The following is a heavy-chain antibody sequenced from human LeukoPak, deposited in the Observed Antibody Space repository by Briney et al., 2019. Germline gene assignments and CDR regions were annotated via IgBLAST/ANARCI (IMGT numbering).Heavy chain of an antibody. J-gene: IGHJ4*02. Sequence: GGSLRLSWAASGFPFSSYAMSWVRQAPGKGLGWVSAISGSGGSTYYADSVKGRFTISRNNSKHTLYLQMNSMRAEDTGVYCCAKPLWGIWPMFDYWGQGTLVTVSS. CDR2: ISGSGGST. CDR3: AKPLWGIWPMFDY. CDR1: GFPFSSYA. V-gene: IGHV3-23*01. D-gene: IGHD2/OR15-2a*01.